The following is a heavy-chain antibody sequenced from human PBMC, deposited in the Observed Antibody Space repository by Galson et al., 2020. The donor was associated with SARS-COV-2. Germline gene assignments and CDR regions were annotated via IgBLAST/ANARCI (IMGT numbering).Heavy chain of an antibody. D-gene: IGHD3-3*01. Sequence: ASVKVSCKASGYTFTSYGISWVRQAPGQGLEWMGWISAYNGNTNYAQKLQDRVTMTTDTSTSTAYMELRSLRSDDMAVYYCARLGGITIFGVARSGHDYYMGVWGKGTTVTVSS. CDR3: ARLGGITIFGVARSGHDYYMGV. V-gene: IGHV1-18*03. CDR2: ISAYNGNT. J-gene: IGHJ6*03. CDR1: GYTFTSYG.